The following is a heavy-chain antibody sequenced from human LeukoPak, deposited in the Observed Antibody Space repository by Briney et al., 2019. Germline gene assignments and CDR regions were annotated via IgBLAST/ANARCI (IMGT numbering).Heavy chain of an antibody. J-gene: IGHJ4*02. CDR1: GFTFSSCS. V-gene: IGHV3-21*01. CDR3: AKAPSPFLVVPAAMGY. Sequence: GGSLRLSCAASGFTFSSCSMKWVRQAPGRGLEGGSSMSSRRGFIAYADSVQGRFTISRDNSKNTLYLQMNSLRAEDTAVYYCAKAPSPFLVVPAAMGYWGQGTLVTVSS. D-gene: IGHD2-2*01. CDR2: MSSRRGFI.